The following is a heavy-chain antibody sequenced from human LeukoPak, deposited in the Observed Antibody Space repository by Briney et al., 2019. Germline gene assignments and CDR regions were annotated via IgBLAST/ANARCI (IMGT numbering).Heavy chain of an antibody. J-gene: IGHJ2*01. V-gene: IGHV4-4*07. D-gene: IGHD6-13*01. CDR3: ARVSSSWYQDWYFDL. Sequence: SETLSLTCTVSGGSINSYYWSWIRQPAGKGLEWIGRIDTSGNTNYKPSLKSRVTMSVDTSKNQFSLKLSSVTAADTAVYYCARVSSSWYQDWYFDLWGRGTLVTVSS. CDR1: GGSINSYY. CDR2: IDTSGNT.